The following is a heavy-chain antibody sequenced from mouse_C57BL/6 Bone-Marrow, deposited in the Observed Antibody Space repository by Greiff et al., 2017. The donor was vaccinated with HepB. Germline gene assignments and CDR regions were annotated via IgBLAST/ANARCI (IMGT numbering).Heavy chain of an antibody. CDR2: IYPGDGDT. D-gene: IGHD1-1*01. J-gene: IGHJ3*01. Sequence: VQLQQSGPELVKPGASVKISCKASGYAFSSSWMNWVKQRPGKGLEWIGRIYPGDGDTNYNGKFKGKATLTADKSSSTAYMQLSSLTSEDSAVYFCARPITTVVATPFAYWGQGTLVTVSA. CDR3: ARPITTVVATPFAY. CDR1: GYAFSSSW. V-gene: IGHV1-82*01.